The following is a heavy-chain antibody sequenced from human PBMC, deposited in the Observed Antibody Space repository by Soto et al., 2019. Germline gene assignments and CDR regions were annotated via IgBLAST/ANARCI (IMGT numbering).Heavy chain of an antibody. V-gene: IGHV3-48*03. J-gene: IGHJ2*01. CDR2: MSTSGADI. CDR1: EYSFSSFE. Sequence: QLVESGGGLIQTGGSMRLSCIGSEYSFSSFEMNWVRQAPGKGLEWVSYMSTSGADIKYADSVKGRFTVSRDNSKNSLFLQRDSLRADDTAIYYCARTLGNWYVDLWGRGTLVTVSS. CDR3: ARTLGNWYVDL. D-gene: IGHD7-27*01.